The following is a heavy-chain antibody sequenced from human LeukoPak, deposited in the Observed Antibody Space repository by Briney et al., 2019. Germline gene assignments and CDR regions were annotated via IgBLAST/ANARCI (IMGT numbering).Heavy chain of an antibody. CDR3: ARVINYYDSSGYYYGDFDY. V-gene: IGHV1-18*01. D-gene: IGHD3-22*01. CDR2: ISAYNGNT. CDR1: GYTFTSYG. Sequence: GASVKVSCKASGYTFTSYGISWVRQAPGQGLEWMGWISAYNGNTNYAQKLQGRVTMTTDTSTSTAYMELRSLRSDDTAVYYCARVINYYDSSGYYYGDFDYWGQGTLVTVSS. J-gene: IGHJ4*02.